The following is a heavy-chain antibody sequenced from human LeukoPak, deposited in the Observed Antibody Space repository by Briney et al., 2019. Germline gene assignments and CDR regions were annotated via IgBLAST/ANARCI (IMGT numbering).Heavy chain of an antibody. CDR1: GFTFSSYW. J-gene: IGHJ4*02. D-gene: IGHD2-21*02. V-gene: IGHV3-74*01. CDR3: ARVAYCGGDCYSLDY. Sequence: PGGSLRLSCAASGFTFSSYWMHWVRQAPGKGLVWVSRINSDGSTTSYADSVKGRFTISRDNAKNTLYLQMNSLRAEDTAVYYCARVAYCGGDCYSLDYWGQGTLVTVSS. CDR2: INSDGSTT.